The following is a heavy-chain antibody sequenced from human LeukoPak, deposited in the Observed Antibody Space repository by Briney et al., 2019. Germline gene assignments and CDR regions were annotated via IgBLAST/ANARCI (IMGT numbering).Heavy chain of an antibody. Sequence: SETLSLTCSVSGGSIGSFYWSWIRQPPGEGLEWIGYIYYGGNTNYNPSLKSRVTISVDTSKNQFSLKVSSVTAADTAAYYCARGRVDTVLAHWGQGTLVTVSS. CDR2: IYYGGNT. V-gene: IGHV4-59*01. D-gene: IGHD5-18*01. J-gene: IGHJ4*02. CDR3: ARGRVDTVLAH. CDR1: GGSIGSFY.